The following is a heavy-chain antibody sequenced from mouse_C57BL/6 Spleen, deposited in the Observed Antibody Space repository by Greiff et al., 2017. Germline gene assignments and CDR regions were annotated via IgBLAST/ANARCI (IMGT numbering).Heavy chain of an antibody. V-gene: IGHV1-82*01. D-gene: IGHD2-4*01. CDR1: GYAFSSSW. Sequence: VKLMESGPELVKPGASVKISCKASGYAFSSSWMNWVKQRPGKGLEWIGRIYPGDGDTNYNGKFKGKATLTADKSSSTAYMQLSSLTSEDSAVYFCAREDDYDWYFDVWGTGTTVTGSS. J-gene: IGHJ1*03. CDR3: AREDDYDWYFDV. CDR2: IYPGDGDT.